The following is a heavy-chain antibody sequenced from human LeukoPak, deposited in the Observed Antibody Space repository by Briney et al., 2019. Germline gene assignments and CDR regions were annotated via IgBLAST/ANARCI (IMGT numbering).Heavy chain of an antibody. J-gene: IGHJ4*02. CDR2: IWHDGSND. V-gene: IGHV3-33*06. Sequence: GRSLRLSWAASGFIFSSYGMHWVRQAPGKGLEWVARIWHDGSNDDYADSVKGRFTISRDNSKNTLYLQMNSLRAEDTAIYYCAKVTGDYYDTSGAFDYWGQGTLVTVSS. D-gene: IGHD3-22*01. CDR3: AKVTGDYYDTSGAFDY. CDR1: GFIFSSYG.